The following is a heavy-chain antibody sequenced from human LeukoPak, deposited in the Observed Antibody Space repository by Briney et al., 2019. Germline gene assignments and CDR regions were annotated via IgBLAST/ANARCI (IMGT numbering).Heavy chain of an antibody. CDR3: AREDPFYDSSGYSFDY. D-gene: IGHD3-22*01. V-gene: IGHV1-18*01. J-gene: IGHJ4*02. Sequence: ASVKVSCKASGYTFTSYGISWVRQAPGQGLEWMGWISAYNGNTNYAQKLQGRVTMTTDTSTSTAYMELRSLRSDDTAVYYCAREDPFYDSSGYSFDYWGQGTLVTVSS. CDR2: ISAYNGNT. CDR1: GYTFTSYG.